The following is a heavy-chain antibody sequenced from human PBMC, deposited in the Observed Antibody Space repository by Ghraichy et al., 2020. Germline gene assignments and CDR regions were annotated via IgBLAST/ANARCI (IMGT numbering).Heavy chain of an antibody. CDR1: GGSVSSGIYY. CDR3: ARDLMAAASQRFDP. J-gene: IGHJ5*02. V-gene: IGHV4-61*01. CDR2: IYYSGSI. D-gene: IGHD6-13*01. Sequence: SETLSLTCTVSGGSVSSGIYYWSWIRQPPGKGLEWIGYIYYSGSINYNPSLKSRVTISVDTSKNQFSLKLSSVTAADTAVYYCARDLMAAASQRFDPWGQGTLVTVSS.